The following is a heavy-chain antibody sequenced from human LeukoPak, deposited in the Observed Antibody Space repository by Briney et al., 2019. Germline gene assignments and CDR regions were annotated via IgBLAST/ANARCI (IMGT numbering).Heavy chain of an antibody. J-gene: IGHJ4*02. D-gene: IGHD2-2*01. V-gene: IGHV4-34*01. CDR2: INHSGST. CDR1: GGSFSGYY. Sequence: SETLSLTCAVYGGSFSGYYGSWVRQPPGKGLERIGEINHSGSTNYNPSLKSRVTISVDTSKNQFSLKLSSVTAADTAVYYCARVVVPAVPFDYWGQGTLVTVSA. CDR3: ARVVVPAVPFDY.